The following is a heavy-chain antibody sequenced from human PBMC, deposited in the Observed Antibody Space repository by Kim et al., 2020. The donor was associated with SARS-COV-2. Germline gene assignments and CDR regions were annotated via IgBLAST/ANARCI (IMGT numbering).Heavy chain of an antibody. Sequence: SETLSLTCTVSGGSISSYYWSWIRQPPGKGLEWIGYIYYSGSTNYNPSLKSRVTISVDTSKNQFSLKLSSVTAADTAVYYCARFRLDYDSSGYYYYFDYWGQGTLVTVSS. CDR2: IYYSGST. V-gene: IGHV4-59*01. J-gene: IGHJ4*02. CDR3: ARFRLDYDSSGYYYYFDY. CDR1: GGSISSYY. D-gene: IGHD3-22*01.